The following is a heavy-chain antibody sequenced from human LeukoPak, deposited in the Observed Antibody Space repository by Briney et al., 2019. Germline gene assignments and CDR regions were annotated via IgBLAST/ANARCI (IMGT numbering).Heavy chain of an antibody. CDR1: GGSISSYY. J-gene: IGHJ4*02. CDR3: ARGGHVYPFDY. Sequence: SETLSLTCTVSGGSISSYYWSWIRQPAGKGLEWIGRIYTSGSTNYNPSLKSRVTMPVDTSKNQFSLKLSSVTAADTAVYCCARGGHVYPFDYWGQGTLVTVSS. V-gene: IGHV4-4*07. D-gene: IGHD3-16*01. CDR2: IYTSGST.